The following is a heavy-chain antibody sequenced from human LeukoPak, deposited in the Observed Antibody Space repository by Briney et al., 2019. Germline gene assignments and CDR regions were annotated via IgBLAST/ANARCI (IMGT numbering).Heavy chain of an antibody. CDR1: GFTVSRNY. D-gene: IGHD6-19*01. J-gene: IGHJ3*02. CDR2: ISSSSSYI. CDR3: ASQSVAGTGDAFDI. Sequence: GGSLRLSCAASGFTVSRNYMNWVRQAPGKGLEWVSSISSSSSYIYYADSVKGRFTISRDNAKNSLYLQMNSLRAEDTAVYYCASQSVAGTGDAFDIWGQGTMVTVSS. V-gene: IGHV3-21*01.